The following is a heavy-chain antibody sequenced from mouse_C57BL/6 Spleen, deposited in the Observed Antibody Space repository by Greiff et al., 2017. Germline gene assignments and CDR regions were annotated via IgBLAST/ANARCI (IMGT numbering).Heavy chain of an antibody. D-gene: IGHD2-5*01. Sequence: VKLVESGPGLVQPSQSLSITCTVSGFSLTSYGVHWVRQPPGKGLEWLGVIWSGGSTDYNAAFISRLSISKDNSKSQVFFKMNSLQADDTAIYYWAKTGSNYGNAMDYWGQGTSVTVSS. CDR1: GFSLTSYG. J-gene: IGHJ4*01. CDR2: IWSGGST. V-gene: IGHV2-4*01. CDR3: AKTGSNYGNAMDY.